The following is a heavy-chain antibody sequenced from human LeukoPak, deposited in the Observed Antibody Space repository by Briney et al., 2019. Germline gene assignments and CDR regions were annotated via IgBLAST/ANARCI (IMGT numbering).Heavy chain of an antibody. D-gene: IGHD4-17*01. J-gene: IGHJ4*02. CDR1: GFIFSSYG. CDR2: TWYDGSNK. V-gene: IGHV3-33*08. Sequence: PGGSLRLSCSASGFIFSSYGMHWVRQAPGKGLEWVAVTWYDGSNKYYADAVKGRFTISRDNSKNTLYLRMNSLRAEDTAVYFCARDHGDYSGKDYWGQGTLVTVSS. CDR3: ARDHGDYSGKDY.